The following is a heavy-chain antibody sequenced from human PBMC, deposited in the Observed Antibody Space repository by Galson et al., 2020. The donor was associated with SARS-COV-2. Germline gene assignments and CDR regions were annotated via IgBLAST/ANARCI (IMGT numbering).Heavy chain of an antibody. V-gene: IGHV1-3*01. Sequence: ASVKVSCKASGYTFSSYAIHWVRQAPGQRLEWMGWINAGNGYPKYSQKFQDRITMTRDTSATTAYMELSSLTSEDTAVYYCARRVVQAVVFDIWGQGTMVTVSS. CDR2: INAGNGYP. D-gene: IGHD3-22*01. CDR1: GYTFSSYA. CDR3: ARRVVQAVVFDI. J-gene: IGHJ3*02.